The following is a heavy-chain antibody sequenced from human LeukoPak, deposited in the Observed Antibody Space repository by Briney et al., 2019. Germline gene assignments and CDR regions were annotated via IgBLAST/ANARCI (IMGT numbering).Heavy chain of an antibody. D-gene: IGHD3-22*01. CDR2: INGGGVNT. CDR3: AKSGGSGYYYKDAFDI. V-gene: IGHV3-23*01. CDR1: GFTFSSYA. Sequence: AGGSLRLSCAAPGFTFSSYAMSWVRQAPGKGLEWVSTINGGGVNTHYADSVGGRFTISRDNSKNTLFLQMNSLRDEDTAVYYCAKSGGSGYYYKDAFDIWGQGTVVTASS. J-gene: IGHJ3*02.